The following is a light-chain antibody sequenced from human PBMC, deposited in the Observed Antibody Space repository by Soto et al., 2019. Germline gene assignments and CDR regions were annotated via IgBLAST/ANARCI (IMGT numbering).Light chain of an antibody. Sequence: EIVITQSPPTLSVSPGERATLSCRASQSVRSNLAWYQQTPGQAPRRIVYEASIGATGIQARFSGSGSGTDFTLTIGSLEPDDFAVYYWQQRSNWPPALTFGGGTKV. CDR2: EAS. V-gene: IGKV3-11*01. CDR1: QSVRSN. J-gene: IGKJ4*01. CDR3: QQRSNWPPALT.